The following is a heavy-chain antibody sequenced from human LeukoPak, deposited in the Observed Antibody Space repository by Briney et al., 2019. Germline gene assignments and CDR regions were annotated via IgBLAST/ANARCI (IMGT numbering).Heavy chain of an antibody. CDR1: GGSISSYY. D-gene: IGHD1-26*01. J-gene: IGHJ4*02. CDR2: IYYSGST. CDR3: ARAAPYGGSYFPLAY. Sequence: SETLSLTCTVSGGSISSYYWSWIRQPPGKGLEWIGYIYYSGSTNYNPSLKSRVTISVDTSKNQFSLKLSSVTAADTAVYYCARAAPYGGSYFPLAYGGEGPRVTVPS. V-gene: IGHV4-59*01.